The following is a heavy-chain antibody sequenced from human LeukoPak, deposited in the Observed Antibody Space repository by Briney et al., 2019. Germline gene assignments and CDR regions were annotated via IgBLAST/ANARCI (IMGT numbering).Heavy chain of an antibody. CDR2: ISYDGNSK. J-gene: IGHJ4*02. Sequence: GGSLRLSCAASGFTLSTYGMHWVRQAPGKGLEWVAMISYDGNSKQYADFVKGRFTISRDNSKNTLYLQLNSLRAEDTAVYYCASTRSSDFDYWGQGTLVTVSS. CDR1: GFTLSTYG. CDR3: ASTRSSDFDY. V-gene: IGHV3-30*03. D-gene: IGHD6-6*01.